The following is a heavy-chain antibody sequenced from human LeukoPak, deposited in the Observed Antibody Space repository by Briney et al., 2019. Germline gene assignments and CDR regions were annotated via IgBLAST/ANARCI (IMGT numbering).Heavy chain of an antibody. J-gene: IGHJ3*02. V-gene: IGHV4-59*08. Sequence: SETLSLTCTVSGGSISSYYWSWIRQPPGKGLEWIAYIYYSGSTDYNPSLKSRVTISVDTSKNQFSLKLSSVTAADTAVYHCARQTMSTAEAFDIWGQGTMVTVSS. D-gene: IGHD4-17*01. CDR2: IYYSGST. CDR3: ARQTMSTAEAFDI. CDR1: GGSISSYY.